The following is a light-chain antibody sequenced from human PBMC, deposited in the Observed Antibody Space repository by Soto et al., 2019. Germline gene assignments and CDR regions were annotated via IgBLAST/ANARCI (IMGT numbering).Light chain of an antibody. CDR1: QGISSY. Sequence: AIRMTPSPSSLSASTGDRVTITCRASQGISSYLAWYQQKPGKAPKLLIYAASTLQSGVPSRFRGSGSGTDFTLTISCLQSDDFATYYCQQYYSYPFCFGPGTKVDIK. V-gene: IGKV1-8*01. CDR2: AAS. CDR3: QQYYSYPFC. J-gene: IGKJ3*01.